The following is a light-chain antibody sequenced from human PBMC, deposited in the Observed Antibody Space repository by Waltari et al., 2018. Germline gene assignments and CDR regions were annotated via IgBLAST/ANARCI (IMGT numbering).Light chain of an antibody. J-gene: IGKJ1*01. CDR2: DAS. Sequence: EIMLPQSPGPLSFSPGERATLSCRASQSISRYLAWYQHKPGQAPRRLIYDASSRATGIPDRFSGSGSGTDFSLTISRLEPEDFAVYYCQKYGSLPATFGQGTKVEIK. CDR1: QSISRY. CDR3: QKYGSLPAT. V-gene: IGKV3-20*01.